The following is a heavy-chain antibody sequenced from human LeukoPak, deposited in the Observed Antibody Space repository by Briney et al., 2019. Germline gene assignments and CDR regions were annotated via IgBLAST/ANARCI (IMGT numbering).Heavy chain of an antibody. J-gene: IGHJ4*02. V-gene: IGHV1-18*01. D-gene: IGHD3-22*01. Sequence: ASVKVFCKASGYTFSNYGISWVRQAPGQGLEWLGWISAYNGNTHYAQKLQGRVILTTDTSTSTAYMEVRSLRSDDTAVYFCARVIPDYYDSSGYPLFFDYWGQGTLVTVSS. CDR2: ISAYNGNT. CDR1: GYTFSNYG. CDR3: ARVIPDYYDSSGYPLFFDY.